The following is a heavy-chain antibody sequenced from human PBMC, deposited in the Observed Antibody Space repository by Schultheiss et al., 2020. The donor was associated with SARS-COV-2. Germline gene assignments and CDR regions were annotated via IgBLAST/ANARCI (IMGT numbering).Heavy chain of an antibody. CDR1: GGSFSGYY. V-gene: IGHV4-34*01. Sequence: SETLSLTCAVYGGSFSGYYWSWIRQPPGKGLEWIGEINHSGSTNYNPSLKSRVTISVDTSKNQFSLKLSSVTAADTAVYYCARWHSGYDPYGMVVWGQGTTVTVSS. J-gene: IGHJ6*02. D-gene: IGHD5-12*01. CDR3: ARWHSGYDPYGMVV. CDR2: INHSGST.